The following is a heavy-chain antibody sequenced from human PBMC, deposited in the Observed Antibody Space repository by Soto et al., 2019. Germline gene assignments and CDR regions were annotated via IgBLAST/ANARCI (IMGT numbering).Heavy chain of an antibody. CDR2: MNPNSGNT. D-gene: IGHD3-22*01. V-gene: IGHV1-8*01. Sequence: ASVKVSCKASGYTFTSYDINWVRQATGQGLEWMGWMNPNSGNTGYPQKFQGRVTMTRNTSISTAYMELSSLRSEDTAVYYCATHAYYYDSSGYYYYYYGMDVWGQGTTVTVSS. CDR1: GYTFTSYD. CDR3: ATHAYYYDSSGYYYYYYGMDV. J-gene: IGHJ6*02.